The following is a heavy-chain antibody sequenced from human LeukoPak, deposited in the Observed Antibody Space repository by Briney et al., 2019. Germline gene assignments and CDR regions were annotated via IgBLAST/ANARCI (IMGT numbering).Heavy chain of an antibody. Sequence: ASVKVSCKASGYTFTSYGISWVRQAPGQGLEWMGWISAYNGNTNYAQKLQGRVTMTTDTSTSTAYMELRSLRSDDTAVYYCARALVGLIAVAGTDAFDIWGQGTMVTVSS. CDR2: ISAYNGNT. J-gene: IGHJ3*02. CDR3: ARALVGLIAVAGTDAFDI. D-gene: IGHD6-19*01. CDR1: GYTFTSYG. V-gene: IGHV1-18*01.